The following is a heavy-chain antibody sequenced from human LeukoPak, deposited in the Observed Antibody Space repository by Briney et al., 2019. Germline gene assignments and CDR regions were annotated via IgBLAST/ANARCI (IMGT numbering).Heavy chain of an antibody. D-gene: IGHD3-22*01. CDR3: ARGGYYYDSSGYYPLSY. Sequence: PSETLSLTCTVSGGSISSYYWSWIRQHPGKGLEWIGYIYYSGSTNYNPSLKSRVTISVDTSKNQFSLKLSSVTAADTAVYYCARGGYYYDSSGYYPLSYWGQGTLVTVSS. V-gene: IGHV4-59*01. CDR1: GGSISSYY. J-gene: IGHJ4*02. CDR2: IYYSGST.